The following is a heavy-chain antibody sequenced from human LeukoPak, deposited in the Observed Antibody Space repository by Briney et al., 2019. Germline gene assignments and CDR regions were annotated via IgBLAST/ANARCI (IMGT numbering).Heavy chain of an antibody. D-gene: IGHD6-13*01. V-gene: IGHV4-34*01. CDR2: INHGGST. Sequence: PSETLSLTRAVYGGSFSGYYWSWIRQPPGKGLEWIGEINHGGSTNYNPSLKSRVTISVDTSKNQFSLKLSSVTAADTAVYYCARRNVIAAAPFDYWGQGTLVTVSS. CDR3: ARRNVIAAAPFDY. CDR1: GGSFSGYY. J-gene: IGHJ4*02.